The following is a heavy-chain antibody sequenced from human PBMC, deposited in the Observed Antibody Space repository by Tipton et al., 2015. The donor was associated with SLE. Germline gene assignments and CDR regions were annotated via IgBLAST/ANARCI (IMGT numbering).Heavy chain of an antibody. D-gene: IGHD3-3*01. CDR2: ISGSGGST. J-gene: IGHJ4*02. Sequence: SLRLSCAASGFTFSSYAMSWVRQAPGKGLEWVSAISGSGGSTYYADSVKGRFTISRDNSKNTLYLQMNSLRAEDTAVYYCAKRFLEWLLFDYWGQGTLVTVSS. CDR3: AKRFLEWLLFDY. CDR1: GFTFSSYA. V-gene: IGHV3-23*01.